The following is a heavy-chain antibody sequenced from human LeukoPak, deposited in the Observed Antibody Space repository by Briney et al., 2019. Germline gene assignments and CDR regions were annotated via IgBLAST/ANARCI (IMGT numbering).Heavy chain of an antibody. Sequence: GGSLRLSCAASGFAFNSYTIKWVRQAPGKGLEWVSAITSRGTYIYNADSVKGRFTISRDNAENSAYLQMSSLRAEDTAVYYCARVAQGATTEDYYYYYMDVWGKGTTVTVSS. V-gene: IGHV3-21*01. CDR3: ARVAQGATTEDYYYYYMDV. J-gene: IGHJ6*03. D-gene: IGHD4-11*01. CDR2: ITSRGTYI. CDR1: GFAFNSYT.